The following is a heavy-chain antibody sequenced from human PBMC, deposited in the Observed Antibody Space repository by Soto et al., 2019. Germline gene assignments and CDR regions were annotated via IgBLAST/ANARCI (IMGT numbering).Heavy chain of an antibody. Sequence: SETLSLTCTVSGGSISSYYWSWIRQPPGKGLEWIGYIYYSGSTNYNPSLKSRVTISVDTSKNQFSLKLSSVTAADTAVYYCARVTAVTSYYYYYMDVWGKGTTVTVS. D-gene: IGHD4-17*01. V-gene: IGHV4-59*01. CDR3: ARVTAVTSYYYYYMDV. J-gene: IGHJ6*03. CDR1: GGSISSYY. CDR2: IYYSGST.